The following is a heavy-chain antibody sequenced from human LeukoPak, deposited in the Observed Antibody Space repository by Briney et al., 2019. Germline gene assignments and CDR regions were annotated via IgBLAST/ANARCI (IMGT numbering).Heavy chain of an antibody. CDR3: AKDLGYSSSLIGAFDI. CDR2: ISYDGSNK. J-gene: IGHJ3*02. V-gene: IGHV3-30*18. Sequence: GGSLRLSCAVSGFTFSSYGMHWVRQAPGEGLEWVAVISYDGSNKYYADSVKGRFTISRDNSKNTLYLQMNSLRAEDTAVYYCAKDLGYSSSLIGAFDIWGQGTMVTVSS. D-gene: IGHD6-13*01. CDR1: GFTFSSYG.